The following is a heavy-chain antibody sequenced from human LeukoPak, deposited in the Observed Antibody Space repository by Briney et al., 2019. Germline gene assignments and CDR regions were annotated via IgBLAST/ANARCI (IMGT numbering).Heavy chain of an antibody. D-gene: IGHD1-26*01. V-gene: IGHV3-23*01. Sequence: PAGSLRLSCAASGFTFSSYAMSWVRQAPGKGLEWVSAMCGSGGSTYYADSVKGRFTISRDNSKTTLYLQMNSPRAEDTAVYYCAKDVESYPYYFDYWGQGTLVTV. CDR1: GFTFSSYA. CDR3: AKDVESYPYYFDY. CDR2: MCGSGGST. J-gene: IGHJ4*02.